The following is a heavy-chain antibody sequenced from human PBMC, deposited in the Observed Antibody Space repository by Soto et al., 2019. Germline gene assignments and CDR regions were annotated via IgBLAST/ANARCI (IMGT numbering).Heavy chain of an antibody. CDR3: ARASQYYFDRSGYPTGPHFAFDV. D-gene: IGHD3-22*01. CDR1: GDSISSGGSS. V-gene: IGHV4-30-2*01. CDR2: IYDSGRS. J-gene: IGHJ3*01. Sequence: QLQLQESGSGLVKPSQTLSLTCAVSGDSISSGGSSWNWIRQPPGKGLEWIGYIYDSGRSYYNPSLKSRVTISVDRSSNQFSLRLSSVTAADTAVYYCARASQYYFDRSGYPTGPHFAFDVWGQGTVVTVSS.